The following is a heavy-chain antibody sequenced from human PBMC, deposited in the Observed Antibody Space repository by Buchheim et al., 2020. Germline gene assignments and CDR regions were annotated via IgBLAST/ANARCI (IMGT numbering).Heavy chain of an antibody. J-gene: IGHJ4*02. CDR1: GDSINSYY. V-gene: IGHV4-59*01. CDR3: ARDARRLAI. Sequence: QVQLQESGPGLVKPSETLSLSCTVSGDSINSYYWSWIRQPPGMGLEHIGYIYYNGDTNYNPSLNSRVTMSLDPSKNQVSLKLTSVTAADTAVYYCARDARRLAIWGQGTL. CDR2: IYYNGDT.